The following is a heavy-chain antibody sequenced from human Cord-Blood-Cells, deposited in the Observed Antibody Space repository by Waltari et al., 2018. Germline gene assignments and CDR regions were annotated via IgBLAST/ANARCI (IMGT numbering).Heavy chain of an antibody. D-gene: IGHD6-6*01. V-gene: IGHV4-39*01. CDR2: IYYSGST. Sequence: QLQLQESGPGLVKPSETLSLTCTVSGGSISSSSYYWGWIRQPPGKGLEWIGSIYYSGSTSYNPSLKSRVTISVDTSKNQFSLKLSSVTAADTAVYYCARQDHSSSSTLDDAFDIWGQGTMVTVSS. CDR3: ARQDHSSSSTLDDAFDI. CDR1: GGSISSSSYY. J-gene: IGHJ3*02.